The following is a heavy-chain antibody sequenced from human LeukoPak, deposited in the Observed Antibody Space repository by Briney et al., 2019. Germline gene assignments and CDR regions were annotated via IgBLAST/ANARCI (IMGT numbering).Heavy chain of an antibody. Sequence: GGSLRLSCEASGFTFSAYYMSWIRQAPGKGLEWVSHISSFSNFRSYADSVKGRFTISRDNAKNSLYLQVNSLRAEDTAVYYCARPTIAAAGNFEYWGQGTLVTVSS. V-gene: IGHV3-11*03. CDR2: ISSFSNFR. CDR1: GFTFSAYY. CDR3: ARPTIAAAGNFEY. D-gene: IGHD6-13*01. J-gene: IGHJ4*02.